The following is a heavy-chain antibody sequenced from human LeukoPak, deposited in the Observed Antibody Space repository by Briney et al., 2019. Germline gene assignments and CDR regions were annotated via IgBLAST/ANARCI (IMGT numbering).Heavy chain of an antibody. Sequence: PGGSLRLSCAASGFTLSTYAMSWVRQGPGKGLEWVSAISVSGNTYHADSVRGRFTISRDSSKNTLYLQMNSLRAEDAAVYYCARGGGLTGASECDYWGQGTLATVSS. CDR2: ISVSGNT. D-gene: IGHD3-9*01. J-gene: IGHJ4*02. CDR3: ARGGGLTGASECDY. V-gene: IGHV3-23*01. CDR1: GFTLSTYA.